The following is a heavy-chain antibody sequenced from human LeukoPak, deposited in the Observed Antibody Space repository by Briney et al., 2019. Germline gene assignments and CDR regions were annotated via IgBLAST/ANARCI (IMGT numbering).Heavy chain of an antibody. CDR3: ARDLVVVGSSFSYGMDV. D-gene: IGHD2-15*01. J-gene: IGHJ6*02. CDR2: INQDGSDK. CDR1: GFSISAYW. Sequence: GGSLRLSCAASGFSISAYWMSWVRQAPGKGLEWVANINQDGSDKYSADSVKGRFTISRDNAKNSLYLEMNSLRADDTAVYYCARDLVVVGSSFSYGMDVWGQGTTVTVSS. V-gene: IGHV3-7*01.